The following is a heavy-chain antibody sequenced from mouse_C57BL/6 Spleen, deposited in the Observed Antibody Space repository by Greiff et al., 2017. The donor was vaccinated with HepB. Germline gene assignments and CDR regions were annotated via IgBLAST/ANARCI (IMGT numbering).Heavy chain of an antibody. D-gene: IGHD2-10*02. CDR2: IDPETGGT. CDR3: TRGRYGNPFAY. V-gene: IGHV1-15*01. CDR1: GYTFTDYE. J-gene: IGHJ3*01. Sequence: VQLQQSGAELVRPGASVTLSCKASGYTFTDYEMHWVKQTPVHGLEWIGAIDPETGGTAYNQKFKGKAILTADKSSSTAYMELRSLTSEDSAVYYCTRGRYGNPFAYWGQGTLVTVSA.